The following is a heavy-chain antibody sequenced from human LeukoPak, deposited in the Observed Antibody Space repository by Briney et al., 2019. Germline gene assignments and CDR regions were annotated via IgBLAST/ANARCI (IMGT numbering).Heavy chain of an antibody. CDR1: GFTFSSYS. J-gene: IGHJ6*02. CDR3: ARLIRYCSSTSCYTDYYYGMDV. D-gene: IGHD2-2*02. V-gene: IGHV3-21*01. CDR2: ISSSSSYI. Sequence: GGSLRLSCAASGFTFSSYSMNWVRQAPGKGLEWVSSISSSSSYIYYADSVKGRFTISRDNAKNSLYLQMNSLRAEDTAVYYCARLIRYCSSTSCYTDYYYGMDVWGQGTTVTVSS.